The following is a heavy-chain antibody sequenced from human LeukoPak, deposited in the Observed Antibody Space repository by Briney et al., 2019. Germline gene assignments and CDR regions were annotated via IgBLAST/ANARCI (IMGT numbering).Heavy chain of an antibody. Sequence: GGSLRLSCAASGFTFSGYGMTWVRQPPGKGLEWVAYIKKDGSDQYYVDSVKGRFTISRDNAKNSLYLQMNSLRAEDTAVYYCVRDGGTAAAGTHHFDYWGRGILVTVSS. CDR2: IKKDGSDQ. V-gene: IGHV3-7*01. CDR1: GFTFSGYG. CDR3: VRDGGTAAAGTHHFDY. D-gene: IGHD6-13*01. J-gene: IGHJ4*02.